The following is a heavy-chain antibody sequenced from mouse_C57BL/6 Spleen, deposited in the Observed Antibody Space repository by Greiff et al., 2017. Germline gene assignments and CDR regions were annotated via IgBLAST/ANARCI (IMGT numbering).Heavy chain of an antibody. Sequence: EVKVVESGGGLVKPGGSLKLSCAASGFTFSDYGMHWVRQAPEKGLEWVAYISSGSSTIYYADTVKGRFTISRDNAKNTLFLQMTSLRSEDTAMYYCARNNYYGSSYGGYFDYWGQGTTLTVSS. CDR2: ISSGSSTI. V-gene: IGHV5-17*01. CDR1: GFTFSDYG. J-gene: IGHJ2*01. CDR3: ARNNYYGSSYGGYFDY. D-gene: IGHD1-1*01.